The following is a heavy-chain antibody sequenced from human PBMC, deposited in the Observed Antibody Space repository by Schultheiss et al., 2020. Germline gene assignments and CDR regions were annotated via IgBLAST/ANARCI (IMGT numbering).Heavy chain of an antibody. Sequence: SQPLSLTCAISGDSVSSNSAAWNWIRQSPSRGLEWLGRTYYRSKWYHDYALSVKSRLTINPDTSKNHFSLRLNSVSPEDTAVYYCARDRAATPEWGMDVWGRGTTVTVAS. CDR3: ARDRAATPEWGMDV. CDR1: GDSVSSNSAA. J-gene: IGHJ6*02. D-gene: IGHD6-13*01. V-gene: IGHV6-1*01. CDR2: TYYRSKWYH.